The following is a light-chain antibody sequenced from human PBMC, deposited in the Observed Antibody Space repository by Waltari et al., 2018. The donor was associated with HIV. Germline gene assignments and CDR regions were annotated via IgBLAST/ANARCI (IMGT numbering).Light chain of an antibody. CDR3: SSYTSSSTWV. Sequence: QSALTHPASVSGSPRQSITIPCTGPSSDAGGHHYVPWYHQHPGKAPKIMIYDLTNRPSGVSNRFSGSKSGNTASLTISGLQLEDEADYYCSSYTSSSTWVFGGGTKLTVL. J-gene: IGLJ3*02. CDR2: DLT. V-gene: IGLV2-14*03. CDR1: SSDAGGHHY.